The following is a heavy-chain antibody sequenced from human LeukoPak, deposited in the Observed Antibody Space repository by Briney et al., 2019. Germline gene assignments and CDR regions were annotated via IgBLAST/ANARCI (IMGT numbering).Heavy chain of an antibody. J-gene: IGHJ6*02. CDR3: TKDLSSQWFTDIRHYGMNV. Sequence: GRSLRLSCAASGFTFNDYSMHWVRQAPGKGLEWVAGISWHSRSIGYADSVKGGFTISRDNAKNSVSLQMNSLRTEDTALYYCTKDLSSQWFTDIRHYGMNVWGQGTTVAVSS. D-gene: IGHD3-22*01. V-gene: IGHV3-9*01. CDR2: ISWHSRSI. CDR1: GFTFNDYS.